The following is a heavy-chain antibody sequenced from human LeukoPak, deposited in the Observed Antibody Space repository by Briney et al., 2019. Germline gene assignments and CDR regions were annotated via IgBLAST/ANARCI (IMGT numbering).Heavy chain of an antibody. CDR2: IYPGDPDT. CDR1: GYSFTSYW. Sequence: GESLKISRKASGYSFTSYWIGWVRQMPGKGLEWMGIIYPGDPDTRYSPSFQGQVTISADKSISTAYLQWSSLKASDTAMYYCARSPSTVNLDYWGQGTLVTVSS. J-gene: IGHJ4*02. D-gene: IGHD4-17*01. CDR3: ARSPSTVNLDY. V-gene: IGHV5-51*01.